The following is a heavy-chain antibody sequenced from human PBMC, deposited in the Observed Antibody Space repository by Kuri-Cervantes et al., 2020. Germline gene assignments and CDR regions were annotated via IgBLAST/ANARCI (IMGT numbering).Heavy chain of an antibody. CDR3: ARVGVAGTLDYFDY. J-gene: IGHJ4*02. V-gene: IGHV4-59*08. CDR2: IYYSGST. CDR1: GGSISSYY. Sequence: SETLSLTCTVSGGSISSYYWSWIRQPPGKGLEWIGYIYYSGSTYYNPSLKSRVTISVDTSKNQFSLKLSSVTAADTAVYYCARVGVAGTLDYFDYWGQGTLVTVSS. D-gene: IGHD6-19*01.